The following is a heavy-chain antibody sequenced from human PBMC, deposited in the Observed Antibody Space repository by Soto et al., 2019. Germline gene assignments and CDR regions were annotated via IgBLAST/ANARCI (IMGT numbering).Heavy chain of an antibody. CDR2: INHSGSA. J-gene: IGHJ4*02. Sequence: SETLSLTCTVSGGSISSYYWTWIRQTPGKGLQWIGQINHSGSANYNPSLKSRVTISVHTSKSQFSLELSSVTAADTAVYYCARGLISGSHYSGGWYYFDSWGQGTQVTVSS. V-gene: IGHV4-34*01. D-gene: IGHD1-26*01. CDR1: GGSISSYY. CDR3: ARGLISGSHYSGGWYYFDS.